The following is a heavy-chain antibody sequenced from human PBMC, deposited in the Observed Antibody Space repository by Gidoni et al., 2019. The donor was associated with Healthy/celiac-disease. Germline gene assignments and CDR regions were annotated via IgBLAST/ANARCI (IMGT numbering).Heavy chain of an antibody. D-gene: IGHD3-10*01. V-gene: IGHV4-34*01. Sequence: QVQLQQWGAGPLKPSDTLSLTSAVYGGSFRGYYWSWISQPPGKGLEWIGEINHSGSTNYNPSLKSRVTISVDTSKNQFSLKLSSVTAADTAVYYCARAPGSYPSYYYGMDVWGQGTTVTVSS. CDR2: INHSGST. CDR1: GGSFRGYY. CDR3: ARAPGSYPSYYYGMDV. J-gene: IGHJ6*02.